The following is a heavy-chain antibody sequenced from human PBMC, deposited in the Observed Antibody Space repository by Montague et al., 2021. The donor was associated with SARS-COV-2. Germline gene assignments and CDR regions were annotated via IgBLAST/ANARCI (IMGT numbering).Heavy chain of an antibody. CDR3: AREGSGRSDLAY. CDR2: INHSGST. J-gene: IGHJ4*02. CDR1: GGSFIGYY. V-gene: IGHV4-34*01. Sequence: SETLSLTCAVYGGSFIGYYWSWIRQPPGKGLEWIGEINHSGSTKYNPSLKSRATISVDTSKNQFSLKLSSVTAADTAVYYCAREGSGRSDLAYWGQGTLVTVSS. D-gene: IGHD1-26*01.